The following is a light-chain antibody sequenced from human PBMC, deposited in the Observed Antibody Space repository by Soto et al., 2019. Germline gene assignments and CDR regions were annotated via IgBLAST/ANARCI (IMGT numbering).Light chain of an antibody. CDR3: QSADITTNYRV. V-gene: IGLV3-25*03. J-gene: IGLJ3*02. CDR2: KDN. CDR1: ALAKQY. Sequence: SYELTQPPSVSVSPGQTARITCSGDALAKQYACWYQQKPGQAPKLVTYKDNERPSGIPERFSGSSSGTTVTLTISGVQAEDEADYYCQSADITTNYRVFGGGTKLTVL.